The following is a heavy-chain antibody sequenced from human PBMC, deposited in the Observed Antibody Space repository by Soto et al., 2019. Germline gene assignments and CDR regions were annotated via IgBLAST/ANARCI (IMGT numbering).Heavy chain of an antibody. D-gene: IGHD2-8*01. V-gene: IGHV3-23*01. CDR2: ISGDSGRT. CDR1: GLTFGNYA. J-gene: IGHJ2*01. Sequence: EVQLLESGGGLVQPGGSVRLSCAASGLTFGNYAMSWVRQAPGKGLEWVSAISGDSGRTYYADSVKGRFTISRDNSKNTLYLQMNALRAEDTAVYYCAVTSNGGRACSAASYWYFDIWGRGTLVTVSS. CDR3: AVTSNGGRACSAASYWYFDI.